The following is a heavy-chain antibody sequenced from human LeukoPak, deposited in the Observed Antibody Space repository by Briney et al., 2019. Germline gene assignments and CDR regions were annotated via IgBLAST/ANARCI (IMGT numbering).Heavy chain of an antibody. D-gene: IGHD2-21*02. CDR1: GGSISSYY. CDR3: ARDDFYGRGYFDY. Sequence: SETLSLTCSVSGGSISSYYWSWIRQPLGEGLEWIGYIYYSGSTNYNPSLKSRVTISVDTSKNQFSLKLSSVTAADTAVYYCARDDFYGRGYFDYWGQGTLVTASS. V-gene: IGHV4-59*01. CDR2: IYYSGST. J-gene: IGHJ4*02.